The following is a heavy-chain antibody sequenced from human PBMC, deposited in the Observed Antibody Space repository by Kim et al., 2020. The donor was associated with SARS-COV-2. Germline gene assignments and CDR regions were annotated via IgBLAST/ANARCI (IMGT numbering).Heavy chain of an antibody. Sequence: SETLSLTCAVYGGSFSGYYWSWIRQPPGKGLEWIGEINHSGSTNYNPSLKSRVTISVDTSKNQFSLKLSSVTAADTAVYYCARGRIAVRGVNSIIHKHPLTYYFDYWGQGTLVTVSS. CDR3: ARGRIAVRGVNSIIHKHPLTYYFDY. V-gene: IGHV4-34*01. D-gene: IGHD3-10*01. CDR2: INHSGST. J-gene: IGHJ4*02. CDR1: GGSFSGYY.